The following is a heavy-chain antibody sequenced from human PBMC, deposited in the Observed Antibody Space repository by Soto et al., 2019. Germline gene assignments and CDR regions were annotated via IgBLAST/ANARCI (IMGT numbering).Heavy chain of an antibody. Sequence: QVQLQESGPGLVKPSQTLSLTCTVSGGSISSGGYCWSWMRQHPGKGLEWIGYIYYSGSTYYNPSLKSRVTISVDTSKNQFSLKLSSVTAADTAVYYCARARKTAYCSGGSCKTNWFDPWGQGTLVTVSS. J-gene: IGHJ5*02. CDR1: GGSISSGGYC. D-gene: IGHD2-15*01. CDR3: ARARKTAYCSGGSCKTNWFDP. V-gene: IGHV4-31*03. CDR2: IYYSGST.